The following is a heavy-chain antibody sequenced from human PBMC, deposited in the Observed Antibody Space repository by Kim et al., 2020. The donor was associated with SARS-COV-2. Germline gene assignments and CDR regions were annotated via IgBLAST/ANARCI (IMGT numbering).Heavy chain of an antibody. V-gene: IGHV3-9*01. Sequence: GGSLRLSCAASGFTFDDYAMHWVRQASGKGLEWVSGSSWNSGSIGYAESVQGRFTIARDNAKNSLYLQMNSLRAEYTALYYCAKDITTVTNEVYFDYWGQGTLVTVSS. CDR2: SSWNSGSI. CDR3: AKDITTVTNEVYFDY. J-gene: IGHJ4*02. CDR1: GFTFDDYA. D-gene: IGHD4-17*01.